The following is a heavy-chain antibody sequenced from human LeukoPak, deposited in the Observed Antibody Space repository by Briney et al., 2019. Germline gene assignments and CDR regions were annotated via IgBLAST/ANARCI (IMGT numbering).Heavy chain of an antibody. Sequence: ASVKVSCKASGYTFTGYYMHWVRQAPGQGLEWMGWINPNTGGTNYAQKFQGRVTMTRDTSISTAYMELSRLRSDDTAVYYCARERDGYCSSTSCYYYYGMDVWGQGTTVTVSS. D-gene: IGHD2-2*01. V-gene: IGHV1-2*02. J-gene: IGHJ6*02. CDR3: ARERDGYCSSTSCYYYYGMDV. CDR1: GYTFTGYY. CDR2: INPNTGGT.